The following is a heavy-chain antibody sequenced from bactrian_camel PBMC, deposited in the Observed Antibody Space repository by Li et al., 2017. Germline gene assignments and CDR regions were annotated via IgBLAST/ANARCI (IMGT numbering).Heavy chain of an antibody. CDR1: GFTFSSNWRR. D-gene: IGHD3*01. CDR3: ATDTSCYFDYRD. V-gene: IGHV3S40*01. J-gene: IGHJ4*01. Sequence: VQLVESGGGSVQIGGSLRLSCAASGFTFSSNWRRTGWFRQTPGKEREGVAVIYLGGGRPIYAASVQGRFTASEDNAKNTVYLQMNALKPEDTAMYYCATDTSCYFDYRDWGQGTQVTVS. CDR2: IYLGGGRP.